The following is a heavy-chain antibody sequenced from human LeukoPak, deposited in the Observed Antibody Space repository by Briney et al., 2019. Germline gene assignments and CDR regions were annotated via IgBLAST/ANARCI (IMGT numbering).Heavy chain of an antibody. CDR1: GDSISRTNYN. V-gene: IGHV4-39*07. CDR2: IDYSGST. CDR3: AREVATITPRIHYYYYMDV. J-gene: IGHJ6*03. D-gene: IGHD5-12*01. Sequence: PSQTLSLTCTVSGDSISRTNYNWGWIRQPPGKGLEWIGSIDYSGSTYYNPSLQSRVTISLDTSKNQFSLKLSSVTAADTAVYYCAREVATITPRIHYYYYMDVWGKATTVTVSS.